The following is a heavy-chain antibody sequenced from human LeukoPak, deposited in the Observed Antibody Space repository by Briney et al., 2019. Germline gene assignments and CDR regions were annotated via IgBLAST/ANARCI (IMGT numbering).Heavy chain of an antibody. CDR3: ARDNYYDTSGLGY. V-gene: IGHV3-21*01. J-gene: IGHJ4*02. Sequence: GGSLRLSCAASGFTFSSYSMNWVRQAPGKGLEWVSSISSSSSYIYYADSVKGRFTISRDNAKNSLYLQMNSLRAEDTAVYYCARDNYYDTSGLGYWGQGTLVTVSS. D-gene: IGHD3-22*01. CDR1: GFTFSSYS. CDR2: ISSSSSYI.